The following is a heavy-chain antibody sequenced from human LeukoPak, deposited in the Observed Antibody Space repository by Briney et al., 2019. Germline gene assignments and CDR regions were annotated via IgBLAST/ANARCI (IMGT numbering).Heavy chain of an antibody. D-gene: IGHD3-10*02. J-gene: IGHJ4*02. CDR2: VCRSGVDT. Sequence: GWSLRLSCVASGFTFSRYAVSWFRQAPWKGLAWVSTVCRSGVDTYYADSVKGRFTISSDNSKNTLYLQMNSLRAEDTAVYYCARVYNYVFDYWGQGTLVTVSS. V-gene: IGHV3-23*01. CDR3: ARVYNYVFDY. CDR1: GFTFSRYA.